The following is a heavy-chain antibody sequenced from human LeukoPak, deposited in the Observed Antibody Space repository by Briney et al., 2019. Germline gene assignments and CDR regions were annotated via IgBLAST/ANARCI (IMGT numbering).Heavy chain of an antibody. J-gene: IGHJ4*02. CDR3: ARGVIVVVPAATREPKSYYFDY. Sequence: PSETLSLTCTVSGGSISSYYWSWIRQPPGKGLEWIGYIYYSGSTNYNPSLKSRVTISVGTSKNQLSLKLSSVTAADTAVYYCARGVIVVVPAATREPKSYYFDYWGQGTLVTVSS. V-gene: IGHV4-59*01. D-gene: IGHD2-2*01. CDR1: GGSISSYY. CDR2: IYYSGST.